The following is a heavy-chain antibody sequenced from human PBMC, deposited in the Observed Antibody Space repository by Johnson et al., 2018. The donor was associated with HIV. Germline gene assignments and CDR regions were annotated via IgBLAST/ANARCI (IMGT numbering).Heavy chain of an antibody. V-gene: IGHV3-30*04. J-gene: IGHJ3*02. CDR2: ISYDGSNK. CDR3: AKAGDFDI. D-gene: IGHD4-17*01. Sequence: VQLLESGGGVVQPGRSLRLSCEASGFTFVGHAMHWVRQAPGKGLEWVAVISYDGSNKYYADSVKGRFTISRDNSKNTLYLQMNSLRAEDTAVYYCAKAGDFDIWGQGTMVTVSS. CDR1: GFTFVGHA.